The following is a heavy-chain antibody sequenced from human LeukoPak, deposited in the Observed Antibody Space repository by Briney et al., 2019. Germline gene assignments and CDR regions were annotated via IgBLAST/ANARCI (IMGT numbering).Heavy chain of an antibody. CDR1: GGSISSSYF. Sequence: SETLSLTCTVSGGSISSSYFWGWIRQPPGKGLEWIGSIYYNDNTYYNPSLKSGVTISLDTSKNQFSLKLSSVTAADTAVYYCARGRRYGNWFDPWGQGTLVTVSS. D-gene: IGHD3-9*01. CDR3: ARGRRYGNWFDP. V-gene: IGHV4-39*07. J-gene: IGHJ5*02. CDR2: IYYNDNT.